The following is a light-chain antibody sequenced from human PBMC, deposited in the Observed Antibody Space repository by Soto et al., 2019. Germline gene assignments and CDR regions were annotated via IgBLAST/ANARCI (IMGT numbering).Light chain of an antibody. Sequence: EIVMTQSPATLSVSPGERATLSCRASQSVSSNLAWYQQKPGQAPRLLIYGASTRATGIPARFRGSGSGTEFPLTISSPQSEDFAVYYCQQYNNWPPYTFGQGTKLEIK. V-gene: IGKV3-15*01. J-gene: IGKJ2*01. CDR3: QQYNNWPPYT. CDR2: GAS. CDR1: QSVSSN.